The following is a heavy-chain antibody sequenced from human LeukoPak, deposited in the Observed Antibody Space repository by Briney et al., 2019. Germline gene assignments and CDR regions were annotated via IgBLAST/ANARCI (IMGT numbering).Heavy chain of an antibody. CDR2: IYYSGST. V-gene: IGHV4-30-4*01. CDR3: ARAPGYDYVWGSYRYTDY. D-gene: IGHD3-16*02. J-gene: IGHJ4*02. CDR1: GGSISSGDYY. Sequence: SETLSLTCTVSGGSISSGDYYWSWLRQPPGTGLEWIGYIYYSGSTYYNPSLKSRVTISVDTSKNQFSLKLSSVTAADTAVYYCARAPGYDYVWGSYRYTDYWGQGTLVTVSS.